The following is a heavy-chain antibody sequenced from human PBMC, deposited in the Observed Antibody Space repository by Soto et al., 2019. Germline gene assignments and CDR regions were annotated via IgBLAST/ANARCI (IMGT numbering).Heavy chain of an antibody. CDR3: ARETTTVTTARHYYYYMYV. CDR2: ISSSGNTI. V-gene: IGHV3-11*01. CDR1: GFTFSDYY. Sequence: QVQLVESGGGLVKPGGSLRLSCAASGFTFSDYYMSWIGQAPGEGLEWVSYISSSGNTIVYADSVKGRFTISRDNAKNSLYLQMDSLRAEDTAVYYCARETTTVTTARHYYYYMYVWGKGTTVTVSS. J-gene: IGHJ6*03. D-gene: IGHD4-17*01.